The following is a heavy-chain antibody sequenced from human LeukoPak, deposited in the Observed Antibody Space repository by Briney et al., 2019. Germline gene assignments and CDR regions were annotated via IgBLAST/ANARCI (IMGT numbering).Heavy chain of an antibody. CDR1: GFMFSSYW. CDR2: IKEDGNMK. V-gene: IGHV3-7*01. CDR3: ARDERGGYYVD. J-gene: IGHJ4*02. Sequence: GGSLRLSCAASGFMFSSYWMSWVRQAPGRGLEWVADIKEDGNMKQYVDSVRGRFTISRDNAKSSLYLQMSSLRAEDSAVYYCARDERGGYYVDWGQGTLVTVSS. D-gene: IGHD3-22*01.